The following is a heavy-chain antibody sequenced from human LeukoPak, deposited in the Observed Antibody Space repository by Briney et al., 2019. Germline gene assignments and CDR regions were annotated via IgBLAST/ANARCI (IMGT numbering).Heavy chain of an antibody. CDR3: AKALHYSSSWYSPYYYYGMDV. V-gene: IGHV3-43*02. D-gene: IGHD6-13*01. J-gene: IGHJ6*02. CDR2: ISGDGGST. CDR1: GFTFDDYA. Sequence: GGALRLSCAASGFTFDDYAMHSVRQAPGKGLECVSLISGDGGSTYYADSVKGRFTISRDNSKNSLYLQMNSLRTEDTALYYCAKALHYSSSWYSPYYYYGMDVWGQGTTVTVSS.